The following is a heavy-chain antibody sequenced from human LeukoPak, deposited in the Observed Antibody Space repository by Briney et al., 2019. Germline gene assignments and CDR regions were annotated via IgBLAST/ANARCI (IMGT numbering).Heavy chain of an antibody. D-gene: IGHD3-10*01. CDR3: ARGWFGFWHNSYLDDNAFDV. V-gene: IGHV4-34*01. CDR1: GGSFSGYY. J-gene: IGHJ3*01. CDR2: INQSGRT. Sequence: SETLSLTCAVYGGSFSGYYWSWIRQVPGKWLEWLGEINQSGRTNYNPSLKSRVTISVDPSKNQISLNLSFVTATDTAVYYCARGWFGFWHNSYLDDNAFDVWGPGTMVTVSS.